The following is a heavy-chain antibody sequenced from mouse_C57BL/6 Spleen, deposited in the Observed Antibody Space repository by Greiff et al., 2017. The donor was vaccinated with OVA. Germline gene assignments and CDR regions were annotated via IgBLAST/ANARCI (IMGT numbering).Heavy chain of an antibody. CDR3: ASSKGAMDY. V-gene: IGHV7-3*01. CDR2: IRNKANGYTT. J-gene: IGHJ4*01. CDR1: GFTFTDYY. Sequence: EVKLMESGGGLVQPGGSLSLSCAASGFTFTDYYMSWVRQPPGKALEWLGFIRNKANGYTTEYSASVKGRFTISRDNSQSILYLQMNALRAEDSATYYCASSKGAMDYWGQGTSVTVSS.